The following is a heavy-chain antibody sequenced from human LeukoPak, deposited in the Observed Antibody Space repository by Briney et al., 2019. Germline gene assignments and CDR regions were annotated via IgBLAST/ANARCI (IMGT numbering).Heavy chain of an antibody. V-gene: IGHV4-39*07. Sequence: SETLSLTCTVSGGSISSSSYYWGWIRQPPGKGLEWFGSVYYSGSTNYNPSLKSRVTISVDTSKNQFSLKLSSVTAADTAVYYCARGYPYDFWSGYYTGDAFDIWGQGTMVTVSS. J-gene: IGHJ3*02. D-gene: IGHD3-3*01. CDR3: ARGYPYDFWSGYYTGDAFDI. CDR1: GGSISSSSYY. CDR2: VYYSGST.